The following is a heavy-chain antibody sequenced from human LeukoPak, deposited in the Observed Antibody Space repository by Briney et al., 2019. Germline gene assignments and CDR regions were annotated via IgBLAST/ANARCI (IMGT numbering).Heavy chain of an antibody. CDR3: AKSTWFDYFDY. J-gene: IGHJ4*02. V-gene: IGHV3-23*01. Sequence: GGSLRLSCAASGFPFTTYAMSWVRQAPGKGLEWVSAISGRGGRTYYADSVKGRFTISRDNSENTLYLQMNRLRADDTAIYYCAKSTWFDYFDYWGQGTLVAVSS. CDR2: ISGRGGRT. CDR1: GFPFTTYA. D-gene: IGHD3-9*01.